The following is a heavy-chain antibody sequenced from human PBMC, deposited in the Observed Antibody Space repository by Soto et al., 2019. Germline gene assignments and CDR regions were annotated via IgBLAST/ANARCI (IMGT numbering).Heavy chain of an antibody. CDR3: ASGHPVDY. CDR2: ISSGNNFI. CDR1: GFTFSNYG. V-gene: IGHV3-48*01. Sequence: GGSLRLSCAASGFTFSNYGMNWVRQAPGKGLEWVSYISSGNNFIYYEDSVKGRFTISRDNAKNSLYLQMNSLRAEDTAVYYCASGHPVDYWGQGTLVTVSS. J-gene: IGHJ4*02.